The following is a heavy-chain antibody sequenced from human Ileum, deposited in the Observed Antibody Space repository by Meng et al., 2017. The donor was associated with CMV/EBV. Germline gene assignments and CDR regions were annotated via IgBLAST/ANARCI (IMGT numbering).Heavy chain of an antibody. CDR1: GYTFTNYF. CDR2: INPSDATT. J-gene: IGHJ4*02. Sequence: QVQLGQAGAKGKKPGASVKVSCKTSGYTFTNYFMHWVRQAPGQGLEWVGIINPSDATTSYSQSFQGRVTVTRDTSTSTVYMELSNLRSEDTAVYYCARGGYDDDRVNPSVYWGQGTLVTVSS. V-gene: IGHV1-46*01. D-gene: IGHD3-16*01. CDR3: ARGGYDDDRVNPSVY.